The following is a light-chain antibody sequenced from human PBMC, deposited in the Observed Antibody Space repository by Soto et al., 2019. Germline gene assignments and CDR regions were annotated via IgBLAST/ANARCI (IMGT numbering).Light chain of an antibody. J-gene: IGKJ1*01. V-gene: IGKV1D-12*01. CDR2: AAS. CDR3: QQANSFPRT. Sequence: DIQMTQSPSSVSASVGDRVTITCRASQAISTWLAWYQQKPGTAPKLLIYAASNLQTGVPSRFSGSGSGTDFTLTISSLQHEDFATYYCQQANSFPRTFGQGTKVEIK. CDR1: QAISTW.